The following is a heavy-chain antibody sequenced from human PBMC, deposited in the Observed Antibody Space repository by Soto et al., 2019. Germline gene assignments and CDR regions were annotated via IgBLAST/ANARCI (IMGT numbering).Heavy chain of an antibody. V-gene: IGHV3-30-3*01. CDR3: ARDCSGGSCYSPVVVITGLDY. CDR2: ISYDGSNK. D-gene: IGHD2-15*01. J-gene: IGHJ4*02. Sequence: GGSLRLSCAASGFTFSSYAMHWVRQAPGKGLEWVAVISYDGSNKYYADSVKGRFTISRDNSKNTLYLQMNSLRAEDTAVYYCARDCSGGSCYSPVVVITGLDYWGQGTLVTVSS. CDR1: GFTFSSYA.